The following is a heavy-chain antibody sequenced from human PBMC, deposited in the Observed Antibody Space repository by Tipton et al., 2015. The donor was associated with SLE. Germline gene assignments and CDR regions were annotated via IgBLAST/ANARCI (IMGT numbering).Heavy chain of an antibody. D-gene: IGHD7-27*01. CDR1: GGSITSSSYF. CDR2: INTGGGT. CDR3: VRGPWAYYYYMDV. J-gene: IGHJ6*03. V-gene: IGHV4-39*07. Sequence: TLSLTCTVSGGSITSSSYFWGWIRQSPGKGLEWIGNINTGGGTSRNPSLMSRFTISVDTAKTQLSLIVTSVTAADTAVYYCVRGPWAYYYYMDVWGKGTKVTVSS.